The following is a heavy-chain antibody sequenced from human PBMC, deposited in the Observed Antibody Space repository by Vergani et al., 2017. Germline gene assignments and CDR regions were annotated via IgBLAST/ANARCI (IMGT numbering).Heavy chain of an antibody. V-gene: IGHV3-30*18. J-gene: IGHJ4*02. D-gene: IGHD5-12*01. CDR1: GFTSSYYG. CDR2: ISYDGTQK. CDR3: VKDAGGYENFFDS. Sequence: QVHLVESGGGVVQPGRSLRLFCVVSGFTSSYYGMHWVRQAPGKGLEWVAVISYDGTQKYYADSVKGRFTISRDNSKSTLYLQMNSLRPEDTDTYYCVKDAGGYENFFDSWGQETLVTISS.